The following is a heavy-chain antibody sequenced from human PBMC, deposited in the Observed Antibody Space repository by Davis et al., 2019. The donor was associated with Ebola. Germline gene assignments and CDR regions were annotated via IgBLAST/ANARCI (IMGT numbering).Heavy chain of an antibody. V-gene: IGHV4-34*01. CDR3: ARPPWD. J-gene: IGHJ4*02. CDR1: GGSFSGYY. D-gene: IGHD1-26*01. CDR2: INHSGST. Sequence: MPSETLSLTCAVYGGSFSGYYWSWIRQPPGKGLEWIGEINHSGSTNYNPSLKSRVTMSVDTSKNQFSLKLSSVTAADTAVYYCARPPWDWGQGTLVTVSS.